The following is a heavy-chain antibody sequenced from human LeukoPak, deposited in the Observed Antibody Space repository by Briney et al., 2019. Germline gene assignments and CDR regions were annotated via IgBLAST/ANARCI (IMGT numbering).Heavy chain of an antibody. CDR3: ARGRYLTTGGGAAAGFLDY. CDR2: TNHSGST. Sequence: PSETLSLICGVDGMSFSGYYWTWIRQPPGRELEWMGETNHSGSTNYNPSLKRRVTISVDTSQNQFSVRLSSVTAADTAVYYCARGRYLTTGGGAAAGFLDYWGQGTLVTVSS. D-gene: IGHD6-13*01. V-gene: IGHV4-34*01. J-gene: IGHJ4*02. CDR1: GMSFSGYY.